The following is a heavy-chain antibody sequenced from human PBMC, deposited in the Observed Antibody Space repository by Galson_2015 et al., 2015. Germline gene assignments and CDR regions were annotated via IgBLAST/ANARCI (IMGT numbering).Heavy chain of an antibody. CDR3: ARDLGLTRRYNPNSDYFQD. J-gene: IGHJ1*01. Sequence: SVKVSCKASGGSFYIYTFTWVRQAPGQGLEWLGKIIPIFNRTNYAQKFQGRLTITADTSTSTAYMELSSLKSEDTAVYYRARDLGLTRRYNPNSDYFQDWGQGTLVTVSS. D-gene: IGHD1-14*01. V-gene: IGHV1-69*08. CDR1: GGSFYIYT. CDR2: IIPIFNRT.